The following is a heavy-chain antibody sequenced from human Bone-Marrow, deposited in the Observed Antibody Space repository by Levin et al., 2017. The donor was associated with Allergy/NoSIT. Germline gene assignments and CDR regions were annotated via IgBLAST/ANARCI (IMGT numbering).Heavy chain of an antibody. Sequence: SETLSLTCTVSGGSIRSGSYYWGWIRQPPGKGLEWIGSIYYTGSTYYNPSLKSRISISVDTSNNHFSLKLSSVTAADTAVYYCARRIILDYWGQGILVAVSS. V-gene: IGHV4-39*02. D-gene: IGHD3-3*01. CDR3: ARRIILDY. CDR2: IYYTGST. CDR1: GGSIRSGSYY. J-gene: IGHJ4*02.